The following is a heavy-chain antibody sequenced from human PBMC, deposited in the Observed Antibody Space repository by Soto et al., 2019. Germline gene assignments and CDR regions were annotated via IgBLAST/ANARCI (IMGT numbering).Heavy chain of an antibody. CDR3: ARQPNNWTYDMGYYYGMDV. D-gene: IGHD1-7*01. V-gene: IGHV2-5*02. J-gene: IGHJ6*02. Sequence: QITLKESGPTLVKPTQTLTLTCTFSGFSLSTSGVGVGWIRQPPGKALEWLALIYWDDDKRYSPSLKSRLTITKDTSKNQVVLKMTNMDPVDTATYYWARQPNNWTYDMGYYYGMDVWGQGTTVTVSS. CDR2: IYWDDDK. CDR1: GFSLSTSGVG.